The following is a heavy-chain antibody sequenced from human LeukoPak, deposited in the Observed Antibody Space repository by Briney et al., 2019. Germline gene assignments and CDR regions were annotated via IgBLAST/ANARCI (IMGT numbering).Heavy chain of an antibody. CDR3: ARSGIGRAFDI. CDR2: INKDATIT. Sequence: GGSLRLSCAASAFSINNFWMHWVRQGPGKGLEWVSRINKDATITTYADSVKGRFTVSRDNVKNMVYLDMNGLRGDDTAVYYCARSGIGRAFDIWGQGATVTVSS. V-gene: IGHV3-74*03. D-gene: IGHD3-10*01. CDR1: AFSINNFW. J-gene: IGHJ3*02.